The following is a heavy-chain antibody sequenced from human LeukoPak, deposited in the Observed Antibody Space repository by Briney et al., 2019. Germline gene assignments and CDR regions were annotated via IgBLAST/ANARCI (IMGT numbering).Heavy chain of an antibody. V-gene: IGHV4-39*07. J-gene: IGHJ3*02. D-gene: IGHD2-15*01. CDR3: ARELYCSGGSCHSRDAFDI. Sequence: SETLSLTCTVSGGSISSSTSSWGWIRQPPGKGLEWIGSIYQSGSTYYNPSLKSRVTISVDTSKNQFSLKLSSVTAADTAVYYCARELYCSGGSCHSRDAFDIWGQGTMVTVSS. CDR2: IYQSGST. CDR1: GGSISSSTSS.